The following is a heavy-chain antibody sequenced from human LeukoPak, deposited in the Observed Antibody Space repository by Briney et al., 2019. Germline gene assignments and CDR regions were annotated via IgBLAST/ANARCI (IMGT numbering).Heavy chain of an antibody. CDR1: RYTFTGYY. CDR2: INPSSGGT. J-gene: IGHJ4*02. V-gene: IGHV1-2*02. D-gene: IGHD3-22*01. Sequence: ASVKVSCKASRYTFTGYYMHWVRQAPGQGLEWMGWINPSSGGTNYAQKFQGRVTMTRDTSISTAYMELSRLRSDDTAVYYCARDQTSGYYYMYYFDYWGQGTLVTVSS. CDR3: ARDQTSGYYYMYYFDY.